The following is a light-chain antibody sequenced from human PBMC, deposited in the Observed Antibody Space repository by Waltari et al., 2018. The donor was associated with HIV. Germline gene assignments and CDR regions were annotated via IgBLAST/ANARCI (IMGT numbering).Light chain of an antibody. V-gene: IGLV2-23*02. CDR2: DVS. CDR1: SSDVVGYNY. Sequence: QSALTQPASVSGSPGRSITTTCTRTSSDVVGYNYVSWYQQHPGKAPKPMIYDVSKRPSGVSNRFSGSKSGNTASLTISGLQAEDEADYYCCSYAGSSTHVVFGGGTKLTVL. J-gene: IGLJ2*01. CDR3: CSYAGSSTHVV.